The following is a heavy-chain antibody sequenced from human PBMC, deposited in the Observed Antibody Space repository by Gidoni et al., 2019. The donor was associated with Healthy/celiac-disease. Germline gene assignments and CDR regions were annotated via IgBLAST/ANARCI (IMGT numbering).Heavy chain of an antibody. CDR2: FDLEDGET. D-gene: IGHD1-1*01. CDR1: GYSLTELS. CDR3: ATDTERPPATFRGYYGMDV. V-gene: IGHV1-24*01. Sequence: QVQLVQSGAEVKKPGASVKVSCKVSGYSLTELSMHWVRQAPGKGLEWMGGFDLEDGETIYAQKFQGRVTMTEDTSTDTAYMELSSLRSEDTAVYYCATDTERPPATFRGYYGMDVWGQGTTVTVSS. J-gene: IGHJ6*02.